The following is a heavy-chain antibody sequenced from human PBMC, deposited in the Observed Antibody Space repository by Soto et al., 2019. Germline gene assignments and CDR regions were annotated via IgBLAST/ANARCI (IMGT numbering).Heavy chain of an antibody. CDR3: ETGSSEEPPYGMDV. Sequence: ASVKVSCKVSGYTLTELSMHWVRQAPGKGLEWMGGFDPEDGETIYAQKFQGRVTMTEETSTETAYMELRSMRSEDTAVYYCETGSSEEPPYGMDVWGQGTTVTVS. D-gene: IGHD6-25*01. J-gene: IGHJ6*02. V-gene: IGHV1-24*01. CDR2: FDPEDGET. CDR1: GYTLTELS.